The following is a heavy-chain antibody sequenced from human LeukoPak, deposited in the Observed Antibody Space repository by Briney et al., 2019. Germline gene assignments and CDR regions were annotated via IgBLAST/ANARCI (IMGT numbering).Heavy chain of an antibody. CDR2: INVDGNDK. CDR1: GFIFSSHS. J-gene: IGHJ4*02. D-gene: IGHD1-26*01. V-gene: IGHV3-7*01. CDR3: VRSGSHFSK. Sequence: GGSLSLSCAASGFIFSSHSMSWLRQAPGKGLEWVSNINVDGNDKNYADSVKGRFTISRDNAKTSLYLQMNSLRADATAFYYWVRSGSHFSKWGQGTLVSVSS.